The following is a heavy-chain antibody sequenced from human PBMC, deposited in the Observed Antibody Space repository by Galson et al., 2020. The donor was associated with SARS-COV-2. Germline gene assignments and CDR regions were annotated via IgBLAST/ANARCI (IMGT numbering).Heavy chain of an antibody. D-gene: IGHD2-2*01. V-gene: IGHV4-39*01. J-gene: IGHJ4*02. Sequence: SETLSLTCTVSGGSISSKGYFWGWIRQPPGKGLEYIGTISYSGRTSYSPSLKTRVTISADTSKNQFSMKVNSVTAADTAVYYCARRGYALADQWGQGALVTVSS. CDR3: ARRGYALADQ. CDR1: GGSISSKGYF. CDR2: ISYSGRT.